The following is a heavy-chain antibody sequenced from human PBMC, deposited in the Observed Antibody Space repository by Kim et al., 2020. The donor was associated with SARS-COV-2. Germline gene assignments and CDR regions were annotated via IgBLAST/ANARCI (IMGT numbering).Heavy chain of an antibody. CDR1: GGSVRNANYF. CDR3: TRVLRYYGSGSYVED. D-gene: IGHD3-10*01. CDR2: IYYSGST. J-gene: IGHJ4*02. Sequence: SETLSLTCTVSGGSVRNANYFWTWIRLPPGKTLEWIGSIYYSGSTSYNPSLKSRVTMSTDTSKNQFSLQLNSLTAADTAVYYCTRVLRYYGSGSYVEDWGQGTLVTVSS. V-gene: IGHV4-39*01.